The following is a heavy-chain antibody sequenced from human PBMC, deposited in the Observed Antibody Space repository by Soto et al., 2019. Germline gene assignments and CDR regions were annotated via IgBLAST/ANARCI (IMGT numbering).Heavy chain of an antibody. V-gene: IGHV3-30-3*01. CDR1: GFTFSSYA. CDR3: ARGPFSSGWYLSGY. J-gene: IGHJ4*02. Sequence: GGSLRLSCAASGFTFSSYAMHWVRQAPGKGLEWVAAIPYDGSNKYYADSVKGRFTISRDISKNTLYLQMNSLRSEDTAVYYCARGPFSSGWYLSGYWGQGTLVTVSS. D-gene: IGHD6-19*01. CDR2: IPYDGSNK.